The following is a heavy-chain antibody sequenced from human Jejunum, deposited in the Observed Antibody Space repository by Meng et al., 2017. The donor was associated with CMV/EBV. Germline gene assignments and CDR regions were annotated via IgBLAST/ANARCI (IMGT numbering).Heavy chain of an antibody. CDR3: ARAGVFGSGLGY. Sequence: GFTFSSYSMNWVRQAPGKGLEWVSSITSDSTYIYYADSVKGQFTISRDNAKNSLYLQMNSLRVEDTAVYYCARAGVFGSGLGYWGQGTRVTVSS. D-gene: IGHD6-19*01. CDR2: ITSDSTYI. J-gene: IGHJ4*01. CDR1: GFTFSSYS. V-gene: IGHV3-21*01.